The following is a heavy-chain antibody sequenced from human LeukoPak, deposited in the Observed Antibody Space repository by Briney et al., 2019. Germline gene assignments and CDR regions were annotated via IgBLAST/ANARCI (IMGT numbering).Heavy chain of an antibody. CDR3: AKDLVYSYGKSPFDY. D-gene: IGHD5-18*01. CDR1: GFTFSSYA. Sequence: GGSLRLSCAASGFTFSSYAMSWVRQAPGKGLEWVSAISGSGGSTYYADSVKGRFTISRDNSKNTLYLQMNSLRAEDTAVYYCAKDLVYSYGKSPFDYWGQGTLVTVSS. J-gene: IGHJ4*02. CDR2: ISGSGGST. V-gene: IGHV3-23*01.